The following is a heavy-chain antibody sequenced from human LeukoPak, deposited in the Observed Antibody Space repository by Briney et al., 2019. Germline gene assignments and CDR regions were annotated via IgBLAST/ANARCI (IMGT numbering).Heavy chain of an antibody. Sequence: PGGSLRLSCAASGITFSTSWVHWVRQAPGKGLVWVSRINSDGSTIDYADSVKGRFTISRDNAKNTLYLQMNSLRVEDTATYYCARAGSFRFDYWGQGTLVTVSS. CDR1: GITFSTSW. CDR2: INSDGSTI. J-gene: IGHJ4*02. D-gene: IGHD3-16*02. CDR3: ARAGSFRFDY. V-gene: IGHV3-74*01.